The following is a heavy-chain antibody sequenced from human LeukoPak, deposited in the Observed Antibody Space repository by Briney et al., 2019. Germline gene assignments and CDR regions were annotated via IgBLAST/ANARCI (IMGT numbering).Heavy chain of an antibody. J-gene: IGHJ4*02. D-gene: IGHD1-26*01. CDR1: GVSFTNYY. CDR2: MYISGST. V-gene: IGHV4-4*07. Sequence: PSGTLSLTCTVSGVSFTNYYWAWVRQPPGKGLEWIGRMYISGSTNYNPSLKSRVTISIDKTKNEFSLRLRSVTAADTAVYYCARDYLVGAPLDSWGQGTLVTVSP. CDR3: ARDYLVGAPLDS.